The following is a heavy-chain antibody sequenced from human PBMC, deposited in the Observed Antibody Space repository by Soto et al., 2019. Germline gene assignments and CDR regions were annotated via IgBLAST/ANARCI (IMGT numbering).Heavy chain of an antibody. D-gene: IGHD1-1*01. CDR2: INAGNGNT. CDR1: GYTFTSYA. Sequence: QVQLVQSGAEVKKPGASVKVSCKASGYTFTSYAMHWVRQAPGQRLEWMGWINAGNGNTKYSQKFQGRVTITRDTAESTAYMELSSLRSEDTAVYYCARDPCPGGDKLSDYYYGMDVWGQGSTFPGSS. CDR3: ARDPCPGGDKLSDYYYGMDV. V-gene: IGHV1-3*01. J-gene: IGHJ6*02.